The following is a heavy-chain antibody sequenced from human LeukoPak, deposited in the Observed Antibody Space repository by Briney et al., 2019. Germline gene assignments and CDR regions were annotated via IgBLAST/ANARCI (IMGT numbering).Heavy chain of an antibody. CDR1: GGSISSGGYY. D-gene: IGHD6-13*01. V-gene: IGHV4-61*02. CDR2: IQTSGST. Sequence: SETLSLTCTVSGGSISSGGYYWNWIWQPAGKGLEWIGRIQTSGSTNYNPSLKSRVTISVDTSKNQFSLKLSSVTAADTAVYYCARDIIAAAAEGYYYYMDVWGKGTTVTVSS. J-gene: IGHJ6*03. CDR3: ARDIIAAAAEGYYYYMDV.